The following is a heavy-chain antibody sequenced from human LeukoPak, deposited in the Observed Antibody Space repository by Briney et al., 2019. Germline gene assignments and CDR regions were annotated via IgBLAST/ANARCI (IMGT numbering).Heavy chain of an antibody. CDR1: GFTFSSYS. CDR3: AKDLKQWLVRGDYFDY. CDR2: ISSSSSYI. V-gene: IGHV3-21*01. Sequence: GGSLRLSCAASGFTFSSYSMNWVRQAPGKGLEWVSSISSSSSYIYYADSVKGRFTISRDNAKNSLYLQMNSLRAEDTAVYYCAKDLKQWLVRGDYFDYWGQGTLVTVSS. J-gene: IGHJ4*02. D-gene: IGHD6-19*01.